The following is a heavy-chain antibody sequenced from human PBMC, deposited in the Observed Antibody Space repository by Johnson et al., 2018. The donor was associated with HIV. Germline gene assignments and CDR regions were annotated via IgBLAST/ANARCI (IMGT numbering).Heavy chain of an antibody. CDR1: EFIFSSYS. D-gene: IGHD3-22*01. J-gene: IGHJ3*02. V-gene: IGHV3-30*04. Sequence: QMLLVESGGGVVQPGGSLRLSCAASEFIFSSYSMHWVRQAPGKGLEWVAVISYDGHNEYYADSVEGRLTVSRDNTKNTLYLQMTSLRAEDTAVYYCAKDPGITMIAHAFDIWGQGTMVTVSS. CDR2: ISYDGHNE. CDR3: AKDPGITMIAHAFDI.